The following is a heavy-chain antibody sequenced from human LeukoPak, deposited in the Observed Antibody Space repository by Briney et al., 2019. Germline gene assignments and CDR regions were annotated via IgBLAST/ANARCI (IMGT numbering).Heavy chain of an antibody. D-gene: IGHD1-26*01. CDR3: ARSSGSEVDY. Sequence: SETLSLTCTVSGGSISSGGYYWSWIRQHPGKGLEWIGYIYYSGSTYYNPSLKSRVTISVDTSKNQFSLKLSSVTAADTAVYYCARSSGSEVDYWGQGTLVTVSS. CDR2: IYYSGST. V-gene: IGHV4-31*03. J-gene: IGHJ4*02. CDR1: GGSISSGGYY.